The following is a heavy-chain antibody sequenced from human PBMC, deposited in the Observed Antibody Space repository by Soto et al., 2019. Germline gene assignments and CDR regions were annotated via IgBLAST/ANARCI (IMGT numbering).Heavy chain of an antibody. D-gene: IGHD4-17*01. CDR3: ARPTTVIYFDY. J-gene: IGHJ4*02. CDR1: GFTLSSYV. CDR2: ISGSGGST. V-gene: IGHV3-23*01. Sequence: EVQLLESGGGWVQPGGSLRLSCAASGFTLSSYVMSWVRQAPGKGLEWVSAISGSGGSTYYADSVKGRFTISRDNSKNTLYLQMNSLRAEDTAVYYCARPTTVIYFDYWGQGTLVTVSS.